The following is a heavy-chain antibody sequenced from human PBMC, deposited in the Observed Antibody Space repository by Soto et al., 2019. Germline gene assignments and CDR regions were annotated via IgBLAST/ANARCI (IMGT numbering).Heavy chain of an antibody. V-gene: IGHV1-24*01. Sequence: GASVKVSCKASGYTFSSYGISWVRQAPGKGLEWMGGFDPEDGETIYAQKFQGRVTMTEDTSTDTAYMELSSLRSEDTAVYYCATGSIRVPMDYWGQGTLVTVSS. CDR3: ATGSIRVPMDY. J-gene: IGHJ4*02. CDR1: GYTFSSYG. CDR2: FDPEDGET.